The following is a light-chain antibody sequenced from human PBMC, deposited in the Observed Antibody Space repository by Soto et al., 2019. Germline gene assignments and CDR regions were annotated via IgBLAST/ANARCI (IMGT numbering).Light chain of an antibody. CDR3: SSYTSSSAPVV. V-gene: IGLV2-14*01. Sequence: QSALTQPASVSGSPGQSITISCIGTSSDVGGYNYVSWYQQRPGKAPKLMIYDVTNRPSGVSNRFSGSKSGNTASLTISGLQAEDDEDYYCSSYTSSSAPVVFGGGTKPTVL. CDR2: DVT. CDR1: SSDVGGYNY. J-gene: IGLJ2*01.